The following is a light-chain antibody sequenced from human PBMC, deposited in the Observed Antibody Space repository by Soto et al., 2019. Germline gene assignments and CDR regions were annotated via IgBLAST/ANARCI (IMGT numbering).Light chain of an antibody. J-gene: IGKJ5*01. Sequence: EIVMTPSPATLAVSPGERTTLSCRASQSVSSNLAWYQQKPGQAPRLLIYGASTRATGIPARFSGSGSGTEFTLTIRSLQSEDFAVYYCQQYNNWPPITFGQGTRLEIK. CDR2: GAS. CDR1: QSVSSN. V-gene: IGKV3-15*01. CDR3: QQYNNWPPIT.